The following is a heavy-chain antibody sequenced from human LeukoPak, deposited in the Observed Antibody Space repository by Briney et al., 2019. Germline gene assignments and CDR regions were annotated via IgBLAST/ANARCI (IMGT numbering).Heavy chain of an antibody. D-gene: IGHD5-18*01. J-gene: IGHJ4*02. V-gene: IGHV3-20*04. CDR1: GFTFDDYG. CDR2: INWNGGST. Sequence: GGSLRLSCAASGFTFDDYGMSWVRQAPGKGLEWVSGINWNGGSTGYADSVKGRFTISRDNAKNSLYLQMNSLRAEDTALYYCARGGYSYGAIWVIFDYWGQGTLVTVSS. CDR3: ARGGYSYGAIWVIFDY.